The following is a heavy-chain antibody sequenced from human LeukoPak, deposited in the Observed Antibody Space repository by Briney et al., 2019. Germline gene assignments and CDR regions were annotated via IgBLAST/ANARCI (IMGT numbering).Heavy chain of an antibody. CDR1: GFTFSSYS. Sequence: PGGSLRLSCAASGFTFSSYSMNWVRQAPGKGLEWVSSISSSSSYIYYADSVKGRFTISRDNAKNSLYLQMNSLRAEDTAVYYCARESQGYCSSTSCYALGAFDIWGRGAMVTVSS. D-gene: IGHD2-2*01. CDR3: ARESQGYCSSTSCYALGAFDI. V-gene: IGHV3-21*01. J-gene: IGHJ3*02. CDR2: ISSSSSYI.